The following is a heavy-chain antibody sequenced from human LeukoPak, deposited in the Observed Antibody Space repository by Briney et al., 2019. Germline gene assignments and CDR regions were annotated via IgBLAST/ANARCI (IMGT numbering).Heavy chain of an antibody. D-gene: IGHD3-10*01. CDR3: AKDLHYGSADY. Sequence: GGSLRLSCAASAFTFSSYEMNWVRQAPGKGLEWVSYISSSGSTIYYADSVKGRFTISRDNAKNALYLQMNSLRAEDTAVYYCAKDLHYGSADYWGQGTLVTVSS. V-gene: IGHV3-48*03. J-gene: IGHJ4*02. CDR1: AFTFSSYE. CDR2: ISSSGSTI.